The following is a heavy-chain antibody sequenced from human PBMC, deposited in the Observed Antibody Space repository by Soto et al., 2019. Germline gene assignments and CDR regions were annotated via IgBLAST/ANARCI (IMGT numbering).Heavy chain of an antibody. CDR1: GGSISSSSYY. CDR3: ARLRYNWNYLGWFDP. CDR2: IYYSGST. V-gene: IGHV4-39*01. D-gene: IGHD1-7*01. Sequence: PSETLSLTCTVSGGSISSSSYYWGWIRQPPGKGLEWIGSIYYSGSTYYNPSLKSRVTISVDTSKNQFSLKLSSVTAADTAVYYCARLRYNWNYLGWFDPWGQGTLVTVSS. J-gene: IGHJ5*02.